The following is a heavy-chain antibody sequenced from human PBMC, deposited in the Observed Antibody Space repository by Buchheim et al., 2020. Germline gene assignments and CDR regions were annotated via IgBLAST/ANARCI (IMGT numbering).Heavy chain of an antibody. CDR3: ARAVARPEYYFDY. CDR2: ISYDGSNK. Sequence: QVQLVESGGGVVQPGRSLRLSCAASGFTFNSYGMHWVRQAPGKGLEWVAVISYDGSNKYYADSVKGRFTISRDNSKNTLYLQMNSLRAEDTAVYYCARAVARPEYYFDYWGQGTL. J-gene: IGHJ4*02. V-gene: IGHV3-30*19. CDR1: GFTFNSYG. D-gene: IGHD6-6*01.